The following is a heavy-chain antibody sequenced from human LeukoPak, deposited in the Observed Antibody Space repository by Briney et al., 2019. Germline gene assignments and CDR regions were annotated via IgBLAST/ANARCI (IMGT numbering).Heavy chain of an antibody. CDR1: GGSFSSYA. J-gene: IGHJ4*02. Sequence: SVKVSCKASGGSFSSYAISWVRQAPGQGLEWMGGIIPIFGTANYAQKFQGRVTITADESTSTAYVELSSLRSEDTAVYYCARGTPESGTTGYWGQGTLVTVSS. CDR2: IIPIFGTA. V-gene: IGHV1-69*01. CDR3: ARGTPESGTTGY. D-gene: IGHD1-7*01.